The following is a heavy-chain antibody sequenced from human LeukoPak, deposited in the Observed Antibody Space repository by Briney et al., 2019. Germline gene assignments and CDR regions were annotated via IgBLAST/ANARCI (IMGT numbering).Heavy chain of an antibody. J-gene: IGHJ4*02. V-gene: IGHV1-2*02. D-gene: IGHD2-15*01. CDR3: ARLGNLYCSGGSCYFDY. CDR2: LNPNTGGT. Sequence: ASVKVSCKASGYTFTGYYIHWVRQAPGQGLEWMGWLNPNTGGTNYAQKFQGRVTMTRDTSISTAYMELSRLRSDDTAVYYCARLGNLYCSGGSCYFDYWGQGTLVTVSS. CDR1: GYTFTGYY.